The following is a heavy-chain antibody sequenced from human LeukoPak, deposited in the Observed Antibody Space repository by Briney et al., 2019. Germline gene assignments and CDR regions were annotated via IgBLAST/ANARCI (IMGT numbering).Heavy chain of an antibody. CDR1: GGSFSGYY. CDR3: ARVQGSGYAGSGGYMGV. J-gene: IGHJ6*03. Sequence: KPSETLSPTCAVYGGSFSGYYWSWIRQPPGKGLEWIGEINHSGSTNYNPSLKSRVTISVDTSKNQFSLKLSSVTAADTAVYYCARVQGSGYAGSGGYMGVWGKGTTVTVSS. V-gene: IGHV4-34*01. D-gene: IGHD5-18*01. CDR2: INHSGST.